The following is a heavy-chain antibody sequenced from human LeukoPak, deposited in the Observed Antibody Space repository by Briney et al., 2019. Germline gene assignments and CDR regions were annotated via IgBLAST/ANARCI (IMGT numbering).Heavy chain of an antibody. D-gene: IGHD2-2*01. J-gene: IGHJ5*02. CDR2: ISSSSSYI. V-gene: IGHV3-21*01. Sequence: GGSLRLSCAASGFTFSSYSMNWVRQAPGKGLEWVSSISSSSSYIYYADSVKGRFTISRDNAKNSLYLQMNSLRAEDTAVYYCAKSLLVVRPLNAFDPWGQGTLVTVSS. CDR1: GFTFSSYS. CDR3: AKSLLVVRPLNAFDP.